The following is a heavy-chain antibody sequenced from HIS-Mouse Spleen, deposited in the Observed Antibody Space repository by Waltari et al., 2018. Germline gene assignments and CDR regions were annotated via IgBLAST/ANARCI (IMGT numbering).Heavy chain of an antibody. CDR2: IIPILGIA. Sequence: QVQLVQSGAEVKKPGSSVKVSCKASGGTFSSYAISWVRQAPGQGLEWMGRIIPILGIANYAQKFQGRVTITADKSTSTAYMELSSLRSEDTAVYYCAREITSYGDYVGAFDIWGQGTMVTVSS. J-gene: IGHJ3*02. CDR3: AREITSYGDYVGAFDI. CDR1: GGTFSSYA. V-gene: IGHV1-69*04. D-gene: IGHD4-17*01.